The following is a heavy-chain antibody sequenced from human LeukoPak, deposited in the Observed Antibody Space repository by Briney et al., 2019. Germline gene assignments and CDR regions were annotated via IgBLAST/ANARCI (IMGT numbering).Heavy chain of an antibody. V-gene: IGHV1-3*01. D-gene: IGHD2-2*01. Sequence: EASVKVSCKASGYTFTSYAMHWVRQAPGQRLEWMGWINAGNGNTKYSQKFQGRVTITGDTSASTAYMELSSLRSEDTAVYYCARDPLEYQLLSHYYYYSMDVWGQGTTVTVSS. CDR2: INAGNGNT. CDR3: ARDPLEYQLLSHYYYYSMDV. J-gene: IGHJ6*02. CDR1: GYTFTSYA.